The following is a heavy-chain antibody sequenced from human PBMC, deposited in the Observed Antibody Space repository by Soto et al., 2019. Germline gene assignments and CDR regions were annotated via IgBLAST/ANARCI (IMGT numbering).Heavy chain of an antibody. CDR3: ARSLGGLWPIDY. CDR1: GYTFTSYG. D-gene: IGHD5-18*01. Sequence: ASVKVSCKASGYTFTSYGISWVRQAPGQGLEWMGWISAYNGNTNYAQKLQGRVTMTTDTSTSTAYVELRSLRSDDTAVYYCARSLGGLWPIDYWGQGTLVTVS. V-gene: IGHV1-18*04. J-gene: IGHJ4*02. CDR2: ISAYNGNT.